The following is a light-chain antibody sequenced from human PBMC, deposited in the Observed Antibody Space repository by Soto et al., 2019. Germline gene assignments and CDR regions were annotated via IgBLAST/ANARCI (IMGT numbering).Light chain of an antibody. J-gene: IGKJ2*01. CDR1: QSISSW. CDR2: DAS. CDR3: QKYNSYTYT. V-gene: IGKV1-5*01. Sequence: DIQITQSPSTLSASVGDRVTITCRASQSISSWLAWYQQKPGKAPKLLIYDASSLESGVPSRFSGRGSGTEFTLTISSLQPDDFATYYCQKYNSYTYTFGQGTKVDIK.